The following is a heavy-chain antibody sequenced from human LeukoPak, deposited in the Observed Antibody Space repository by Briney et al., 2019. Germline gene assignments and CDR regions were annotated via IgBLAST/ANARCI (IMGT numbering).Heavy chain of an antibody. J-gene: IGHJ5*02. Sequence: ASVKVSCKASGYTFTSYYMHWVRQAPGQGLEWMGIINPSGGSTSYAQKFQGRVTMTRDTSTSTAYMELRSLRSDDTAVYYCARGSGYSSSWYPGGENWFDPWGQGTLVTVSS. V-gene: IGHV1-46*01. D-gene: IGHD6-13*01. CDR1: GYTFTSYY. CDR2: INPSGGST. CDR3: ARGSGYSSSWYPGGENWFDP.